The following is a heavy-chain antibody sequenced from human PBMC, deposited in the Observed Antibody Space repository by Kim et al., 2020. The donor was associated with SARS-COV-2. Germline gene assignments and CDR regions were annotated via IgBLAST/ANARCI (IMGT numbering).Heavy chain of an antibody. J-gene: IGHJ4*02. CDR2: ISGSGGST. CDR1: GFTFSSYA. Sequence: GGSLRLSCAASGFTFSSYAMSWVRQAPGKGLEWVSGISGSGGSTYYADSVKGRFTISRDSSKNTLYLQMNSLRAEDTAVYYCAKDQRVDYDILTGYYGFDYWGQGTLVTVSS. CDR3: AKDQRVDYDILTGYYGFDY. D-gene: IGHD3-9*01. V-gene: IGHV3-23*01.